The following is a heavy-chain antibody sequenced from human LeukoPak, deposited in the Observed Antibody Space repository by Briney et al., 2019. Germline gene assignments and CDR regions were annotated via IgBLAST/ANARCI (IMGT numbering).Heavy chain of an antibody. CDR3: ARDGTGRVPEMSAPDY. CDR1: GFTFSSYA. J-gene: IGHJ4*02. Sequence: GGSLRLSCAASGFTFSSYAMHWVRQAPGKGLEWVAVISYDGSNKYYADSVKGRFTISRDNSKNTLYLQMNSLRAEDTAVYYCARDGTGRVPEMSAPDYWGQGTLVTVSS. D-gene: IGHD3-16*01. CDR2: ISYDGSNK. V-gene: IGHV3-30*04.